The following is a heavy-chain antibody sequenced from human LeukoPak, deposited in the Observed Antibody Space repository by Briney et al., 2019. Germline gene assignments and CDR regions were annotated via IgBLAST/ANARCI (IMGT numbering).Heavy chain of an antibody. CDR2: IYYSGST. D-gene: IGHD4-23*01. J-gene: IGHJ3*02. CDR1: GGSISSYY. CDR3: ARPYGGNSIDAFDI. V-gene: IGHV4-59*08. Sequence: PPETLSLTCTVSGGSISSYYWSWIRQPPGKGLEWIGYIYYSGSTNYNPSLKSRVTISVDTSKNQFSLKLSSVTAADTAVYYCARPYGGNSIDAFDIWGQGTMVTVSS.